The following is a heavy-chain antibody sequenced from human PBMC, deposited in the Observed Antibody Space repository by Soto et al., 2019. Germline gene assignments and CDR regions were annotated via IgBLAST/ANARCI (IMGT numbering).Heavy chain of an antibody. CDR3: ARGLTVTMVRGVNYGMDV. CDR1: GYTFTSYD. CDR2: MNPNSGNT. J-gene: IGHJ6*02. Sequence: VASVKVSCKASGYTFTSYDINWVRQATGQGLEWMGWMNPNSGNTGYAQKFQGRVTMTRNTSISTAYMELSSLRSEDTAVYYCARGLTVTMVRGVNYGMDVWGQGTTVTVSS. V-gene: IGHV1-8*01. D-gene: IGHD3-10*01.